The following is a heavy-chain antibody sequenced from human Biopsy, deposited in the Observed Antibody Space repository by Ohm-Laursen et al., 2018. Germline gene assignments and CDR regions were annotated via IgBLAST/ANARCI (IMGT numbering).Heavy chain of an antibody. D-gene: IGHD5-24*01. CDR3: ARGRHGYNFGEIQH. CDR2: INSDGSYT. J-gene: IGHJ4*02. CDR1: GFTFSSYW. V-gene: IGHV3-74*03. Sequence: SLRLSCAAPGFTFSSYWMHWVRQAPGKGLVWVARINSDGSYTTNVDSVKGRFTISRDNAKNTLFLQMNSLSTEDTAVYYCARGRHGYNFGEIQHWGQGILVSVSS.